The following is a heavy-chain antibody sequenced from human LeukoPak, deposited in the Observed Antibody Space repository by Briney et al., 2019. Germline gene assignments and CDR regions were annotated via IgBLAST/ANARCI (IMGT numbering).Heavy chain of an antibody. CDR1: GGSISSSSYY. Sequence: SETLSLTCTVSGGSISSSSYYWGWIRQPPGKGLEWIGNIYYSGSTYYNPSLKSRVTISVDTSKNQFSLKVTSVTAADTAVYYCARGSPKHDSWGQGTLVTVSS. CDR2: IYYSGST. J-gene: IGHJ5*01. CDR3: ARGSPKHDS. V-gene: IGHV4-39*07.